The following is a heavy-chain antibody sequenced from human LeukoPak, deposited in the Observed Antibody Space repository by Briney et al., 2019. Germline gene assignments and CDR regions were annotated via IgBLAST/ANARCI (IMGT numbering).Heavy chain of an antibody. CDR2: IYYSGGT. CDR3: ARAASGTMGDLYIDY. CDR1: GFPFSSYS. D-gene: IGHD2-21*02. J-gene: IGHJ4*02. V-gene: IGHV4-31*02. Sequence: LRLSCAASGFPFSSYSMNWVRQHPGKGLEWIGYIYYSGGTYYNPSLKSRVTISVDTSKNQFSLKLSSVTAADTAVYYCARAASGTMGDLYIDYWGQGTLVTVSS.